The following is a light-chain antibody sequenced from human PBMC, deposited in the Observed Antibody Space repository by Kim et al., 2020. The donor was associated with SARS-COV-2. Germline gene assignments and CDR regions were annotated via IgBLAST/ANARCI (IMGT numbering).Light chain of an antibody. CDR2: QDS. V-gene: IGLV3-1*01. CDR1: KLGDKY. J-gene: IGLJ2*01. Sequence: SVSQEQTASITCSGDKLGDKYSCCYQQKPGQSPVLVIYQDSKRPSGIPERFSGSNSGNTATLTISGTQAMDEADYYCQAWDSSTVVFGGGTQLTVL. CDR3: QAWDSSTVV.